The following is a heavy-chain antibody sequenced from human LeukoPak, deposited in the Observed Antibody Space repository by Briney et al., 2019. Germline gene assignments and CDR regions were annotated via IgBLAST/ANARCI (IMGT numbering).Heavy chain of an antibody. V-gene: IGHV4-4*07. CDR3: ARVRYSDSSVLTRKRSYYFDY. D-gene: IGHD3-22*01. J-gene: IGHJ4*02. Sequence: TSETLSLTCTVSGGSISSYYWSWIRQPAGKGLESIGHISTSGSTNYNPSLKSRVTMSVDTSKNQFSLKLSSVTAADTAVYYCARVRYSDSSVLTRKRSYYFDYWGQGTLVTVSS. CDR1: GGSISSYY. CDR2: ISTSGST.